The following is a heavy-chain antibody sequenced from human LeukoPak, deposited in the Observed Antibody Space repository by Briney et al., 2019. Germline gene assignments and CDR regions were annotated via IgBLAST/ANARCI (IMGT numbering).Heavy chain of an antibody. V-gene: IGHV3-66*01. CDR1: GFTVSSNY. J-gene: IGHJ5*02. CDR3: ASTYYYDSSDYYSGFDP. Sequence: GGSLRLSCAVSGFTVSSNYMNWVRQAPGKGLEWVSVIYSGGSTHYADSVKGIFTISRDNSKNTLYLQMNSLRAEGTAVYYCASTYYYDSSDYYSGFDPWGQGTLVTVSS. CDR2: IYSGGST. D-gene: IGHD3-22*01.